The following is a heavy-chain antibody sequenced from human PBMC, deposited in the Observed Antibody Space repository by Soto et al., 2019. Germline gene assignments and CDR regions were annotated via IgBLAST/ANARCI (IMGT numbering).Heavy chain of an antibody. Sequence: PSETLSLTCTVSGGSTSSGGYYWSWIRQHPGKGLEWIGYVYYSGSIYYNPSLKSRVTMSVDTSKNQFSLKLSSVTAADTAVYYCARWGAAAMTGFDFWGQGTLVTVSS. CDR1: GGSTSSGGYY. CDR2: VYYSGSI. CDR3: ARWGAAAMTGFDF. J-gene: IGHJ4*02. D-gene: IGHD2-2*01. V-gene: IGHV4-31*03.